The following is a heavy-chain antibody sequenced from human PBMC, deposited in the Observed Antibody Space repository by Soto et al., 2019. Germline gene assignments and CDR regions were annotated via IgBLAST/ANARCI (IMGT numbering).Heavy chain of an antibody. Sequence: RQPPGKGLEWIGSIYYRGNTYYNPSLQTRVTISLDKSKSQFSLRLNSVTAADSAVYYFARLEGLAKILFSWARRSWG. CDR3: ARLEGLAKILFSWARRS. CDR2: IYYRGNT. V-gene: IGHV4-39*01. J-gene: IGHJ5*01. D-gene: IGHD3-9*01.